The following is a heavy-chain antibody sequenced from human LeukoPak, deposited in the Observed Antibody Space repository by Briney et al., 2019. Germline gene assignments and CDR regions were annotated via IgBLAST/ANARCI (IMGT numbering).Heavy chain of an antibody. CDR3: ARDARIAARRAYYYYMDV. Sequence: GGSLRLSCAASGFTFSSYGMHWVRQAPGKGLEWVAFIRYDGSNKYYADSVKGRFTISRDNSKNTLYLQMNSLRAEDTAVYYCARDARIAARRAYYYYMDVWGKGTTVTVSS. CDR1: GFTFSSYG. CDR2: IRYDGSNK. D-gene: IGHD6-6*01. J-gene: IGHJ6*03. V-gene: IGHV3-30*02.